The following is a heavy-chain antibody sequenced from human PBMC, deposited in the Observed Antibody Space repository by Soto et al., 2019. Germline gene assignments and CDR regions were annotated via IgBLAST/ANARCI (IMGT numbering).Heavy chain of an antibody. D-gene: IGHD6-19*01. Sequence: EVQLLESGGGLVQPGGSLRLSCAVSGFTFSSHAMSWVRQAPGKGLECVSSITGSGDSTYYADSVKGRFTISRDKSNSTLYLQMNSLRAEDTALYYCARALQFSGWSSAQTFAYWGQATQVTVSS. J-gene: IGHJ4*02. V-gene: IGHV3-23*01. CDR1: GFTFSSHA. CDR2: ITGSGDST. CDR3: ARALQFSGWSSAQTFAY.